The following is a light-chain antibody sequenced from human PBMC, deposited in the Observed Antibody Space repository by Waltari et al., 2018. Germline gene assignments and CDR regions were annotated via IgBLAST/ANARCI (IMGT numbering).Light chain of an antibody. CDR2: DDN. CDR3: QVWDSSPETVV. CDR1: NVGGQS. Sequence: SYVLTQPPSASVAPGKTATIACGGNNVGGQSVQWYQQKPGQAPVLVVHDDNARPSGIPDRFSGSNSGDTATLTISRVEVGDEADYYCQVWDSSPETVVFGGGTKLTVL. V-gene: IGLV3-21*01. J-gene: IGLJ2*01.